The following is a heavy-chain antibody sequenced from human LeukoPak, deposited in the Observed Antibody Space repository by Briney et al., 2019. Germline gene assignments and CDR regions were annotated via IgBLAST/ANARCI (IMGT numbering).Heavy chain of an antibody. CDR2: MNPNSGNT. V-gene: IGHV1-8*01. CDR3: ARSGGPDYDFWSGYLSDFQH. Sequence: AASVKVSCKASGYTFTSYDINWVRQATGQGLEWMGWMNPNSGNTGYAQKFQGRVTMTRNTSISTAYMELSSLRSEDTAVYYCARSGGPDYDFWSGYLSDFQHWGQGTLVTVSS. J-gene: IGHJ1*01. CDR1: GYTFTSYD. D-gene: IGHD3-3*01.